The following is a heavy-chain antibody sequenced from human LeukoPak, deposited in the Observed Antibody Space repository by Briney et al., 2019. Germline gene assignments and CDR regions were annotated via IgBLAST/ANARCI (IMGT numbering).Heavy chain of an antibody. CDR2: IYYSGST. J-gene: IGHJ3*02. CDR1: GGSISSYY. Sequence: SETLSLTCTVSGGSISSYYWSLIRQPPGKGLEGIGDIYYSGSTNYNPSLKGRVTISVDTSKNQYSLKLSSVTAADPAVYYCARYAMVRGVIRAPFAFDIWGQGTMVTVSS. V-gene: IGHV4-59*01. CDR3: ARYAMVRGVIRAPFAFDI. D-gene: IGHD3-10*01.